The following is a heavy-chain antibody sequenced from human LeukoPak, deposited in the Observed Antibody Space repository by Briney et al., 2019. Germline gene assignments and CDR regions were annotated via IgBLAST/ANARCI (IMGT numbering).Heavy chain of an antibody. Sequence: ASVKVSCKASGYTFTSYAMHWVRQAPGQRLEWMGWISTYDGNANYAQKLQGRVTMTTDTSTITAYMELRSLRSDDTAVYYCARAPSGFTYGPGDHWGQGTLVTVSS. J-gene: IGHJ4*02. CDR1: GYTFTSYA. V-gene: IGHV1-18*01. D-gene: IGHD3-10*01. CDR3: ARAPSGFTYGPGDH. CDR2: ISTYDGNA.